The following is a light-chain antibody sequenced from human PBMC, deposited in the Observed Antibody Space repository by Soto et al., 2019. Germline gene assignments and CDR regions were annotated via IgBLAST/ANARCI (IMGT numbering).Light chain of an antibody. Sequence: EIGLTHSQGPRSLSPGERATLSCRASQSVRSSFLAWYQQKPGQAPRLLIYGASSRATGIPDRFSGSGSGTDFTLTISRLEPEDFAVYYCQQYGSSPRTFGQGTKVEIK. V-gene: IGKV3-20*01. CDR1: QSVRSSF. CDR3: QQYGSSPRT. J-gene: IGKJ1*01. CDR2: GAS.